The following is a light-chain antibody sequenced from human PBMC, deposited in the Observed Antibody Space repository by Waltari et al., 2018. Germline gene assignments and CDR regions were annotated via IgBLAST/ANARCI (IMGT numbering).Light chain of an antibody. CDR2: DVS. CDR3: CSYAGDYTYV. CDR1: SSDVGGYKF. Sequence: QSALTQPRSVSGSPGQSVTISCTGTSSDVGGYKFVSWYQQHPGKAPKFMIYDVSKRPAGVPDRFSRSKSGNTASLTISGLQAEDEAEYDCCSYAGDYTYVFGTGTKVTVL. V-gene: IGLV2-11*01. J-gene: IGLJ1*01.